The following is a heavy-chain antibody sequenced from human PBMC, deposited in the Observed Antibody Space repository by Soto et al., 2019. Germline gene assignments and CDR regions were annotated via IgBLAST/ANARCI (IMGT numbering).Heavy chain of an antibody. Sequence: WGSLRLPGVASRFTYSSYGMHWVRHAPGEGLEWVAVISSDGSNNYYADSVKGPFTIYRDNSKNPLYLQMNSLRAEDTAVYCCAKERSRIATAGPFDYWGQGTLVTVSS. CDR2: ISSDGSNN. CDR1: RFTYSSYG. CDR3: AKERSRIATAGPFDY. V-gene: IGHV3-30*18. J-gene: IGHJ4*02. D-gene: IGHD6-13*01.